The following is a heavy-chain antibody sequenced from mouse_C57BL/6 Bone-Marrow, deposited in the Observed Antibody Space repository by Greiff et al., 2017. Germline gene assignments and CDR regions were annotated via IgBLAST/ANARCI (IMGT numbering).Heavy chain of an antibody. CDR2: IDPTSGGT. V-gene: IGHV1-72*01. CDR3: ARSELPYYAMDY. J-gene: IGHJ4*01. Sequence: QVQLQQPGAELVKPGASVKLSCKASGYTFTSYWMHWVKQRPGRGLEWIGRIDPTSGGTQYNEKFKSKATLTVDKPSSTAYMQRSRLTSEDSAVYYCARSELPYYAMDYWGQGTSVTVSS. CDR1: GYTFTSYW. D-gene: IGHD2-1*01.